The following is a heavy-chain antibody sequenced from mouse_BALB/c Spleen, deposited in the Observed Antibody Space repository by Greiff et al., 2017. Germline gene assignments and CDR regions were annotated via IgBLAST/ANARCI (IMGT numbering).Heavy chain of an antibody. V-gene: IGHV5-6-3*01. J-gene: IGHJ3*01. CDR3: ARDTNDYPWFAY. D-gene: IGHD2-4*01. CDR2: INSNGGST. CDR1: GFTFSSYG. Sequence: EVMLVESGGGLVQPGGSLKLSCAASGFTFSSYGMSWVRQTPDKRLELVATINSNGGSTYYPDSVKGRFTISRDNAKNTLYLQMSSLKSEDTAMYYCARDTNDYPWFAYWGQGTLVTVSA.